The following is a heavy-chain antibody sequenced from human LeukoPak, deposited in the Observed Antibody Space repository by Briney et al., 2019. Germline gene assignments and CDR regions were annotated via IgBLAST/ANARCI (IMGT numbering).Heavy chain of an antibody. D-gene: IGHD3-9*01. CDR1: GFTFSSYW. J-gene: IGHJ4*02. CDR2: IRYDGSNK. V-gene: IGHV3-30*02. Sequence: PGGSLRLSCAASGFTFSSYWMHWVRQAPGKGLEWVAFIRYDGSNKYYADSVKGRFTISRDNSKNTLCLQMNSLRAEDTAVYYCAKGRGLRYFDWLPLGWGQGTLVTVSS. CDR3: AKGRGLRYFDWLPLG.